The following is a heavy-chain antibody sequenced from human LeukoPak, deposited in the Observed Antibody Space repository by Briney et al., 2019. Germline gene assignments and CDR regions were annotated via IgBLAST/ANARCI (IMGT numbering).Heavy chain of an antibody. D-gene: IGHD4-23*01. CDR3: ARGPSHGGKYRGFFDY. CDR1: GDSFSGFY. CDR2: INHSGTT. Sequence: SDTLSLTCAVYGDSFSGFYWSWIRRPPGKGLEWLGEINHSGTTNYSPSLKSRVIISTDTSKNQFSVRLMSVTASDTAVYYCARGPSHGGKYRGFFDYWGQGTLVAVSS. J-gene: IGHJ4*02. V-gene: IGHV4-34*01.